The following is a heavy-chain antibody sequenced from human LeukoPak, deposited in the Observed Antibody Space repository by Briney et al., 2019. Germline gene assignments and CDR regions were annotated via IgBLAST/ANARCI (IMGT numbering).Heavy chain of an antibody. D-gene: IGHD4-11*01. Sequence: PGGSLRLSCAASGFTFSTHWIHWVRQAPGKGLVWVSHINGDGSSTSYADSVKGRFTISRDNAKNTVFLQMNSLRAEDTAVYYCARDARYSFQIWCQGTLVTVSS. CDR2: INGDGSST. CDR3: ARDARYSFQI. CDR1: GFTFSTHW. J-gene: IGHJ1*01. V-gene: IGHV3-74*01.